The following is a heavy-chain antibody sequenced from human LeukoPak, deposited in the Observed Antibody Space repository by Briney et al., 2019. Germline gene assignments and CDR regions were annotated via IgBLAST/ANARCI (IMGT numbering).Heavy chain of an antibody. Sequence: GASVKVSCKASGYTFTGYAMHWVRQAPGQRLEWMGWINAGNGNTKYSQKFQGRVTITRDTSASTAYMELSSLRSEDTAVYYCARSPPYYYDSSGYYAYWGQGTLVTVSS. CDR1: GYTFTGYA. CDR2: INAGNGNT. D-gene: IGHD3-22*01. CDR3: ARSPPYYYDSSGYYAY. J-gene: IGHJ4*02. V-gene: IGHV1-3*01.